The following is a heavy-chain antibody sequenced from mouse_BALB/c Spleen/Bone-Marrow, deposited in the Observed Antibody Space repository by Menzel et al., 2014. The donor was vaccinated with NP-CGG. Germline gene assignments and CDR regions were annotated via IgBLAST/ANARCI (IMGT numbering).Heavy chain of an antibody. V-gene: IGHV5-17*02. Sequence: VQLKQSGGGLVQPGGSRKLSCAASGFTFRSFGMHWARQAPEKGLEWVAYVSGGPSTIYYADTVKGRFTISRDNPNNTLFLQMTSLRSEDTAMYYCVRGGYYVPSYFDSWGQGTTLTVSS. CDR1: GFTFRSFG. D-gene: IGHD2-3*01. J-gene: IGHJ2*01. CDR3: VRGGYYVPSYFDS. CDR2: VSGGPSTI.